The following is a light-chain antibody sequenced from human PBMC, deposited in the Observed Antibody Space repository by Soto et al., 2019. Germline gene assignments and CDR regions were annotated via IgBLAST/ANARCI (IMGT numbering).Light chain of an antibody. Sequence: DIQMTQSPSSLSASVGGRVTITCRASQSISSYLNWYQQKPGKAPKLLIYAASSLQSGVPSRFSGSGSGTDFTLTISSLQPEDFATYYCQQSYSTPRKFGQGTKVDIK. J-gene: IGKJ1*01. CDR1: QSISSY. CDR2: AAS. V-gene: IGKV1-39*01. CDR3: QQSYSTPRK.